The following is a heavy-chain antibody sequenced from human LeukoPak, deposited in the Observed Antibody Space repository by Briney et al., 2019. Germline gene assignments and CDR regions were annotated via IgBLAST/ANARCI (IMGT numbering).Heavy chain of an antibody. V-gene: IGHV3-23*01. CDR2: ISGTGGST. CDR3: AKDYCTNGVCFFDF. D-gene: IGHD2-8*01. Sequence: GSLRLSCAASGFTFGSYAMSWVRQAPGKGLAWVSSISGTGGSTYHADSAQGRFTISRDNSKNTLYLQMSSLRAEDTAVYYCAKDYCTNGVCFFDFWGRGTLVTVPS. J-gene: IGHJ4*02. CDR1: GFTFGSYA.